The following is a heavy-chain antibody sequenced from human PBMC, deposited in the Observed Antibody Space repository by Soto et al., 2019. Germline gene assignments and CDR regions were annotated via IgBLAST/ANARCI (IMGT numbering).Heavy chain of an antibody. J-gene: IGHJ4*02. CDR1: GFTFSSYG. V-gene: IGHV3-33*08. CDR2: IWYDGSDK. Sequence: SLRLSCAASGFTFSSYGMHWVRQAPGKGLEWVAVIWYDGSDKYYADSVKGRFTISRDNSKNTLYLRMDSLRAEDTAVYYCALSWYSYYFDLWGQGTLVTVSS. D-gene: IGHD1-1*01. CDR3: ALSWYSYYFDL.